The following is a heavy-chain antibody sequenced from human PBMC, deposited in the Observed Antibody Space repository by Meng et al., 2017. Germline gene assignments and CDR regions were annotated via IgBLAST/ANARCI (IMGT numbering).Heavy chain of an antibody. CDR3: ASSAWYSDNPGYFDY. CDR1: GGSFSGYY. CDR2: INHSGST. V-gene: IGHV4-34*01. Sequence: QVQLQQWGAGLLKPSETLSLTCAVYGGSFSGYYWSLIRQPPGKGLEWIGEINHSGSTNYNPSLKSRVTISVDTSKNQFSLKLSSVTAADTAVYYCASSAWYSDNPGYFDYWGQGTLVTVSS. J-gene: IGHJ4*02. D-gene: IGHD6-13*01.